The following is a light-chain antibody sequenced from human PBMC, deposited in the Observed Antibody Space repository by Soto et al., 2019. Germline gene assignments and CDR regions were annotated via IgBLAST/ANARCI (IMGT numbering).Light chain of an antibody. J-gene: IGKJ2*01. Sequence: DIQMTQSPSTLSASVGDRVTLTCRASQSLGRWLAWYQQKPGRAPELLIHEASSLESGVPSRFSGSGFGTESTLTISSLQPDDFATYYCQQYNSLPYTFGQGTELEIK. V-gene: IGKV1-5*03. CDR3: QQYNSLPYT. CDR2: EAS. CDR1: QSLGRW.